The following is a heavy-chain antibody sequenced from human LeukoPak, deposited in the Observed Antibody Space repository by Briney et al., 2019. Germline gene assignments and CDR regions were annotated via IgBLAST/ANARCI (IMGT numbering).Heavy chain of an antibody. J-gene: IGHJ3*02. V-gene: IGHV3-30*18. CDR2: ISYDGSNK. CDR1: GFTFSSYS. CDR3: AKDVRILWFGEFDAFDI. D-gene: IGHD3-10*01. Sequence: PGGSLRLSCAASGFTFSSYSMNWVRQAPGKGLEWVSVISYDGSNKYYADSVKGRFTISRDNSKNTLYLQMNSLRAEDTAVYYCAKDVRILWFGEFDAFDIWGQGTMVTVSS.